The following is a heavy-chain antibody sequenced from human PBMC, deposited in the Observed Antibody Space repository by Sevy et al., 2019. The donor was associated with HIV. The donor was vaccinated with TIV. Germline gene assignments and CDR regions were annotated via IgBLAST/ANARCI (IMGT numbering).Heavy chain of an antibody. V-gene: IGHV3-74*01. CDR2: IPPDGGST. J-gene: IGHJ4*02. CDR3: AREGAVTTGTVCGIDY. Sequence: AGSLRLSCAASGFTFSSYWMHWVRQAPGKELVWVSRIPPDGGSTAYADSVKGRFTISRDNAKNTLYLQMNRLGAEDTAVYYCAREGAVTTGTVCGIDYWGQGTLVTVSS. CDR1: GFTFSSYW. D-gene: IGHD1-1*01.